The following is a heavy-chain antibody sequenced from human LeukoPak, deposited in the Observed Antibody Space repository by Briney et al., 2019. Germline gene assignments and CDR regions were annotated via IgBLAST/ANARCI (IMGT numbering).Heavy chain of an antibody. CDR3: ARGRVSSPGSDPFDY. Sequence: TGGSLRLSCAASGFTFSSYEMNWVRQAPGKGLEWVSYISSSGSTIYYADSVKGRFTISGDNAKNSLYLQMNSLRAEDTAVYYCARGRVSSPGSDPFDYWGQGTLVTASS. J-gene: IGHJ4*02. D-gene: IGHD1-26*01. CDR1: GFTFSSYE. V-gene: IGHV3-48*03. CDR2: ISSSGSTI.